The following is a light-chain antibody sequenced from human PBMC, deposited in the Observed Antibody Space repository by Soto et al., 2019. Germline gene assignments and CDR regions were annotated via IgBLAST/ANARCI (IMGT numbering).Light chain of an antibody. CDR2: EVI. Sequence: QSALTQPPSVSGSPGQSVAISCTGTSSDIGSYNRISWYQQPPGTAPKLIMYEVINRPSGVPDRFSGSKSGSTASLTISGLQAEDEADYCCRLYISGSTYVFGTGTNVTVL. V-gene: IGLV2-18*01. J-gene: IGLJ1*01. CDR1: SSDIGSYNR. CDR3: RLYISGSTYV.